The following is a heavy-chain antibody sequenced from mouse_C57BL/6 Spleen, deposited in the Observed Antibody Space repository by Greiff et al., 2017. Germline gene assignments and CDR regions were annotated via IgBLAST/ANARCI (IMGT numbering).Heavy chain of an antibody. CDR2: IHPSDSDT. J-gene: IGHJ2*01. Sequence: QVQLQQPGAELVKPGASVKVSCKASGYTFTSYWMHWVKQRPGQGLEWIGRIHPSDSDTNYNQKFKGKATLTVDESSSTAYMQLSSLTSEDSAVYYCAILDDGYYFAFGYWGQGTTLTVSS. D-gene: IGHD2-3*01. CDR1: GYTFTSYW. V-gene: IGHV1-74*01. CDR3: AILDDGYYFAFGY.